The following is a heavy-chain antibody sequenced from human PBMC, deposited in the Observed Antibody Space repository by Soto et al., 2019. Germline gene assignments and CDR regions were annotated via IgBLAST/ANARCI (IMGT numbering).Heavy chain of an antibody. CDR3: ARVTGRYYYGMDV. J-gene: IGHJ6*02. CDR1: GGSFSGYY. CDR2: INHSGST. V-gene: IGHV4-34*01. Sequence: QVQLQQWGAGLLKPSETLSLTCAVYGGSFSGYYWSWIRQPPGKGLEWIGEINHSGSTNYNPSLKRRGPISVDTSKNQFSLKLRSVTAADTAVYYCARVTGRYYYGMDVWGQGTTVTVSS.